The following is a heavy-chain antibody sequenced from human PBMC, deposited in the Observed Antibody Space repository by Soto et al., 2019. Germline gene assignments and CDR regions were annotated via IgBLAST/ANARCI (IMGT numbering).Heavy chain of an antibody. D-gene: IGHD3-9*01. V-gene: IGHV4-59*01. Sequence: PSETLSLTCTVSGGYISTYYWSWIRQPPGKGLEWIGYIYYSGSTNYNPSLKSRVTISVDTSKNQFSLKLRSVTAADTAVYYCARGNYDFLTGYYIEYFDYWGQGTLVTVSS. CDR1: GGYISTYY. J-gene: IGHJ4*02. CDR2: IYYSGST. CDR3: ARGNYDFLTGYYIEYFDY.